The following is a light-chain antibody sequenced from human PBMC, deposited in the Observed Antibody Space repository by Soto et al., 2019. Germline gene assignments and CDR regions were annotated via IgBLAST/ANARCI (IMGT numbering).Light chain of an antibody. J-gene: IGKJ1*01. Sequence: DIQMTQSPSTLSASVGDRVTITCRASQSINTWLAWYQQKLGKAPKLLIYKASVLETGVPSRFSGSGSGTEFTLSISSLQPHDSATYYCQQYNGYGRFGQGTKVEIK. V-gene: IGKV1-5*03. CDR2: KAS. CDR1: QSINTW. CDR3: QQYNGYGR.